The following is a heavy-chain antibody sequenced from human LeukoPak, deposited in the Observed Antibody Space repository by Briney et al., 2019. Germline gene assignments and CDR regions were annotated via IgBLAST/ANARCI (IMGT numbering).Heavy chain of an antibody. V-gene: IGHV3-23*01. CDR1: GCTFSSYA. CDR3: AREKYSTGWFDY. D-gene: IGHD6-19*01. Sequence: GGPLRLSCAASGCTFSSYAMSWVRQAPGKGLEWVSTISGNGGRTYYADSVKGRFTISRDNSKNTLYLQMNSLRAEDTAVYYCAREKYSTGWFDYWGQGTLVTVSS. J-gene: IGHJ4*02. CDR2: ISGNGGRT.